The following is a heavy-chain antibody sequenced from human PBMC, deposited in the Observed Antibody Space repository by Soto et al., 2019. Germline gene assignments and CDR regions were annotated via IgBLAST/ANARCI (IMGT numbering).Heavy chain of an antibody. Sequence: SKASGYTFVTYSRHWVRHSPGQGLEWMGVIHPSGSGTPYPQKFQGRVTMTRDTSTSTVYMELSSLSSEDTAVYYCATTRGIAAAGPFDYWGQGTLVTVYS. V-gene: IGHV1-46*01. D-gene: IGHD6-13*01. CDR2: IHPSGSGT. CDR1: GYTFVTYS. J-gene: IGHJ4*02. CDR3: ATTRGIAAAGPFDY.